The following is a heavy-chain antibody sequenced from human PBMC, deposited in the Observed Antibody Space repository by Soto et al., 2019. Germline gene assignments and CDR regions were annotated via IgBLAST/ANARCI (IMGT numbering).Heavy chain of an antibody. CDR1: GFTFSSSG. V-gene: IGHV3-30*18. CDR2: ISYDGTNK. D-gene: IGHD5-12*01. Sequence: QVQLMESGGGVVQPGRSLRLSCAASGFTFSSSGLHWVRQAPGKGLEWVAVISYDGTNKYYADSGKGRFTISRDNSKNTLYLQMNSLRAEDTAVYYCAKGGRGGYDYIDYWGQGTLVTVSS. J-gene: IGHJ4*02. CDR3: AKGGRGGYDYIDY.